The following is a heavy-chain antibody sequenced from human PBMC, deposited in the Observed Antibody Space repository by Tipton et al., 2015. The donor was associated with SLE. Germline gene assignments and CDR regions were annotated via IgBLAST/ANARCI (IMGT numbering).Heavy chain of an antibody. CDR1: GFTFSSTW. D-gene: IGHD1-1*01. J-gene: IGHJ4*02. CDR2: INSDGSST. V-gene: IGHV3-74*01. CDR3: ARASTSLFDY. Sequence: AVSGFTFSSTWTHWVRQAPGKGLEWVARINSDGSSTRYADSVKGRFTFSRDNAKNTLYLEMNNLRAEDTAVYYCARASTSLFDYWGQGTLVTVSS.